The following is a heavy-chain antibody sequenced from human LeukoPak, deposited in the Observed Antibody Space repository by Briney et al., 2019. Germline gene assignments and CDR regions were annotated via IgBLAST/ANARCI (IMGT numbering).Heavy chain of an antibody. CDR2: INHSGST. CDR1: GGSSSGYY. Sequence: KTSETLSLTCAVYGGSSSGYYWSWIRQPPGKGLEWIGEINHSGSTNYNPSLKSRVTISVDTSKNQFSLKLSSVTAADTAVYYCASRKGAITIFGVVIPRYNWFDPWGQGTLVTVSS. CDR3: ASRKGAITIFGVVIPRYNWFDP. V-gene: IGHV4-34*01. J-gene: IGHJ5*02. D-gene: IGHD3-3*01.